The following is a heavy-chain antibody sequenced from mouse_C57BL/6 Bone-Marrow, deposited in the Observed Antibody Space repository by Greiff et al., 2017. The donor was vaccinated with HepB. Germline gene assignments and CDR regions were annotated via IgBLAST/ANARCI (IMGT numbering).Heavy chain of an antibody. Sequence: VQLQQSGPELVKPGASVKISCKASGYSFTGYYMNWVKQSPEKSLEWIGEINPSTGGTTYNQKFKAKATLTVDKSSSTAYMQLKSLTSEDSAVYYCARFDYWGQGTTLTVSS. CDR2: INPSTGGT. V-gene: IGHV1-42*01. CDR1: GYSFTGYY. CDR3: ARFDY. J-gene: IGHJ2*01.